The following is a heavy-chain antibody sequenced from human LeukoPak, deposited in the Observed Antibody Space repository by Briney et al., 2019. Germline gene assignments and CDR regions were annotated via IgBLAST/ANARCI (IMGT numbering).Heavy chain of an antibody. V-gene: IGHV3-30*18. CDR2: ISYDGSNK. J-gene: IGHJ4*02. CDR1: GFTFSSYG. Sequence: GGSLRLSCAASGFTFSSYGMHWVRQAPGKGLEWVAVISYDGSNKYYADSVKGRFTISRDNSKSTLYLQMNSLRAEDTAVYYCAKEGTWTRTFDYWGQGTLVTVSS. CDR3: AKEGTWTRTFDY. D-gene: IGHD1/OR15-1a*01.